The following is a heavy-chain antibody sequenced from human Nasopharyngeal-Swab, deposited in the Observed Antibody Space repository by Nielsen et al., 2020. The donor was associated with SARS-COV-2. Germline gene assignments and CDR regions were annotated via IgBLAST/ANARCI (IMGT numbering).Heavy chain of an antibody. CDR2: IYYTGST. CDR3: ARIFYDSSGYYQIHWYFDL. Sequence: SETLSLTCTLSGGSMRSGDYYWSWIRQTPGKGLEWIGNIYYTGSTYLNPSLKSRVSMTVDTSKTQFSLKLSSVTSADAAVYYCARIFYDSSGYYQIHWYFDLWGRGTLVTVSS. J-gene: IGHJ2*01. CDR1: GGSMRSGDYY. V-gene: IGHV4-30-4*01. D-gene: IGHD3-22*01.